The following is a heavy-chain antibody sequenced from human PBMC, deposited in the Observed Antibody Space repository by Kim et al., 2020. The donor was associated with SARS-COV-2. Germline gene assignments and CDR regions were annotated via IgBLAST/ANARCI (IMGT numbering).Heavy chain of an antibody. CDR2: ISSDGSNK. CDR3: AKDSDGYSSGWVYYYHGMDV. Sequence: GGSLRLSCAASGFTFSSYGMHWVRQAPGKGLEWVAVISSDGSNKNYADSVKGRFTISRDNSKNTLYLQMNSLRVEDTAVYYCAKDSDGYSSGWVYYYHGMDVWGQGTTVTVSS. D-gene: IGHD6-19*01. V-gene: IGHV3-30*18. CDR1: GFTFSSYG. J-gene: IGHJ6*02.